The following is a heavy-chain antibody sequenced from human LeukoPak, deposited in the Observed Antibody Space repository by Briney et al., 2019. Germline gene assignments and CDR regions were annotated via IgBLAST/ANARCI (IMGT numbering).Heavy chain of an antibody. V-gene: IGHV3-66*01. J-gene: IGHJ5*02. CDR2: IYDGGST. Sequence: GGSLRLSCATSGITISSNHMTWVRQAPGKGLEWVSVIYDGGSTSYADSVKGRFIISRDNSKNTLYLQMNSLRGEDTAVYHCARFYGVPGGWFDPWGQGTLVTVSS. CDR1: GITISSNH. D-gene: IGHD4-17*01. CDR3: ARFYGVPGGWFDP.